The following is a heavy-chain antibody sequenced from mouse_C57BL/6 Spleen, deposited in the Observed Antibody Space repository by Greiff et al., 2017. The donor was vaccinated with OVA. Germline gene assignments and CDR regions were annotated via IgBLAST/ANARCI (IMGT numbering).Heavy chain of an antibody. CDR2: IYPGSGST. J-gene: IGHJ2*01. CDR1: GYTFTSYW. D-gene: IGHD1-1*01. Sequence: QVQLQQPGAELVKPGASVKMSCKASGYTFTSYWITWVKQRPGQGLEWIGDIYPGSGSTNYNEKFKSKATLTVDTSSSTAYMQLSSLTSEDSAVYYCAREILYYGSSYIDYWGQGTTLTVSS. V-gene: IGHV1-55*01. CDR3: AREILYYGSSYIDY.